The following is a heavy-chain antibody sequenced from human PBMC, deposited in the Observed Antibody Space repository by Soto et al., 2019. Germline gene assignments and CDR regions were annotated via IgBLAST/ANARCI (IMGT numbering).Heavy chain of an antibody. CDR1: GFTVSSNY. D-gene: IGHD2-21*02. CDR3: ARDLGLCGGDCYSMAYYGIDV. Sequence: PGGSLRLSCAASGFTVSSNYMSWVRQAPGKGLEWVSVIYSGGSTYYADSVKGRFTISRDNSKNTLYLQMNSLRAEDTAVYYCARDLGLCGGDCYSMAYYGIDVWGQGTTVTVSS. J-gene: IGHJ6*02. V-gene: IGHV3-66*01. CDR2: IYSGGST.